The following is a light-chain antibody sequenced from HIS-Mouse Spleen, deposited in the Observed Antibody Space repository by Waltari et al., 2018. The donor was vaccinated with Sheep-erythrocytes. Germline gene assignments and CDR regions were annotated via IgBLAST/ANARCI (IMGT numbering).Light chain of an antibody. V-gene: IGLV2-11*01. CDR2: DVS. CDR1: SSDVGGCNS. J-gene: IGLJ1*01. CDR3: CSYAGSFYV. Sequence: QSALTQPRSVSGSPGQSVTIPCTGTSSDVGGCNSVSRYQQHPGKAPKLMIYDVSKRPSGVPGRFSGYKSGNTASLTISGLQAEDEADYYCCSYAGSFYVFGTGTKVTVL.